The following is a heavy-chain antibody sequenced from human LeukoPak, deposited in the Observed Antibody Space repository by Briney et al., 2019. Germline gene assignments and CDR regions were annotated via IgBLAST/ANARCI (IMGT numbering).Heavy chain of an antibody. CDR2: IWYDKSKE. Sequence: GRSLRLSCATAGFTFSSYGMHWVRQAPGKGLEWMAIIWYDKSKEYYADSVKGRFIIPRDNSKNTLYLQMNNLRAEDTAVYYCARESATSQGLFDYWGQGTLVSASS. CDR1: GFTFSSYG. J-gene: IGHJ4*02. CDR3: ARESATSQGLFDY. V-gene: IGHV3-33*01. D-gene: IGHD3-3*01.